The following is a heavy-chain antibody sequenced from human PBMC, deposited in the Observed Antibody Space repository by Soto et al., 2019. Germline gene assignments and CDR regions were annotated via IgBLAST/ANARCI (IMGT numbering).Heavy chain of an antibody. CDR2: ISYGGSNK. CDR1: GFTFSSYA. CDR3: ARDFAFRVPVATIRTRPYYYGMDV. J-gene: IGHJ6*02. Sequence: PGGSLRLSCAASGFTFSSYAMHWVRQAPGKGLEWVAVISYGGSNKYYADSVKGRFTISRDNSKNTLYLQMNSLRAEDTAVYYCARDFAFRVPVATIRTRPYYYGMDVWGQGTTVTVSS. D-gene: IGHD5-12*01. V-gene: IGHV3-30-3*01.